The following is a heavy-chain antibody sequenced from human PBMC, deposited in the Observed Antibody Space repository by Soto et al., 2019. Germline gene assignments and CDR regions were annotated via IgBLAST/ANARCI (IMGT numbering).Heavy chain of an antibody. D-gene: IGHD5-18*01. CDR3: ARSGYSYGSYYGMDV. J-gene: IGHJ6*02. CDR1: GGSISSGDYY. Sequence: PSETLSLTCTVSGGSISSGDYYWSWIRQPPGKGLEWIGYIYYSGSTYYNPSLKSRVTISVDTSKNQFSLKLSSVTAADTAVYYCARSGYSYGSYYGMDVWGQGTTVTVSS. CDR2: IYYSGST. V-gene: IGHV4-30-4*01.